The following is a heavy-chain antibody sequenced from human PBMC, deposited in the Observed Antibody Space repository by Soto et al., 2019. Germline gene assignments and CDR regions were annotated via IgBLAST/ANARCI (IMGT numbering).Heavy chain of an antibody. CDR1: GYTFSGFY. D-gene: IGHD6-19*01. Sequence: ASVKVSCKASGYTFSGFYMHWVRQAPGQGLEWMGWINPNSGGTKSAEKFQGRVTMTRDTSISTAYMELSRLTSDDTAVYYCASDAVPGTAGLDFWGQGTQVTVSS. V-gene: IGHV1-2*02. J-gene: IGHJ4*02. CDR2: INPNSGGT. CDR3: ASDAVPGTAGLDF.